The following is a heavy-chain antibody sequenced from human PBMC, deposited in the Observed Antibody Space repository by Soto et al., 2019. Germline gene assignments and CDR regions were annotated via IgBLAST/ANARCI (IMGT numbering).Heavy chain of an antibody. CDR2: IYNSGST. CDR1: GGSISGYY. CDR3: TRPNQRDYAFDI. J-gene: IGHJ3*02. D-gene: IGHD2-2*01. Sequence: SETLSLTCTVSGGSISGYYWSWIRQTPGKGLQWIGYIYNSGSTVYNPSLKSRLTISVDTSKNQVLLKLNSVTAADTAMYYCTRPNQRDYAFDIWGQGTMVTVSS. V-gene: IGHV4-59*08.